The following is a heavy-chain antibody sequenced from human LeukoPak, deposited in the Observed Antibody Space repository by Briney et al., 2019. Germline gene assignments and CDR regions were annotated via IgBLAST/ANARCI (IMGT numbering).Heavy chain of an antibody. V-gene: IGHV1-2*06. D-gene: IGHD2-21*02. CDR3: ARVVTAVYYYYMDV. CDR1: GYTFTGYY. J-gene: IGHJ6*03. Sequence: ASVKVSCKASGYTFTGYYMLWVRQAPGQGLEWMGRINPNSGGTNYAQKFQGRVSMTRDTSISTAYMELSRLRSDDTAVYYCARVVTAVYYYYMDVWGKGTTVTVSS. CDR2: INPNSGGT.